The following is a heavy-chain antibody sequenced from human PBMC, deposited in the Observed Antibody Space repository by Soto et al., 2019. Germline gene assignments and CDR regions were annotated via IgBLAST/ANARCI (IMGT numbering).Heavy chain of an antibody. Sequence: QVQLVQSGAEVKKPGASVKVSCKASGYTFTSYTIHWVRQAPGQSLEWMGWINAGQGNTKYSQKFQDRVTLTRDTSASTAYMDLSSLRSEDTAVYYCARAAWSSGSPRFDYWGQGTLVTVSS. D-gene: IGHD3-10*01. J-gene: IGHJ4*02. CDR3: ARAAWSSGSPRFDY. V-gene: IGHV1-3*01. CDR1: GYTFTSYT. CDR2: INAGQGNT.